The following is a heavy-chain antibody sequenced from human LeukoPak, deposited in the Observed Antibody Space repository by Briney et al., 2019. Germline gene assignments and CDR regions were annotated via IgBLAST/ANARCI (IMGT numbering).Heavy chain of an antibody. V-gene: IGHV1-2*02. CDR1: GYTSTGYY. CDR3: ARASGYYSRDFDY. J-gene: IGHJ4*02. CDR2: INPNSGGT. Sequence: GASVKVSCKASGYTSTGYYIHWVRQAPGQGLEWMGWINPNSGGTNSAQKFQGRVTMTRDTSISTANMELSRLRSDDTAIYYCARASGYYSRDFDYWGQGTLVTVSS. D-gene: IGHD3-22*01.